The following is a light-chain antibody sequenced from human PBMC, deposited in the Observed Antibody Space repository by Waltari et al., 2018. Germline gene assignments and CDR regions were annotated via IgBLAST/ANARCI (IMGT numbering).Light chain of an antibody. J-gene: IGLJ3*02. CDR1: ILAEKY. Sequence: SYELTQPSSVSVSPGQTARITCSGDILAEKYDRWFQQKPGHAPVLGIYRPRERPSGIPIRCSGARTGTTVTLTISGAQVEVESDYNCSSAADNKVVCGGGTKLTVL. V-gene: IGLV3-27*01. CDR2: RPR. CDR3: SSAADNKVV.